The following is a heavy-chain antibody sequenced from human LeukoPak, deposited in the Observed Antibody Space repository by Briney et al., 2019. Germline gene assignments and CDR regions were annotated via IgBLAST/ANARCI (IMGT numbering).Heavy chain of an antibody. V-gene: IGHV3-23*01. J-gene: IGHJ4*02. D-gene: IGHD6-13*01. CDR1: GFTFSSYG. Sequence: GGSLRLSCAASGFTFSSYGMSWVRQAPGKGLEWVSAISGSGGSTYYADSVKGRFTISRDNAKNSLYLQMNSLRAEDTAVYYCARVNSSSWSDYWGQGTLVTVSS. CDR3: ARVNSSSWSDY. CDR2: ISGSGGST.